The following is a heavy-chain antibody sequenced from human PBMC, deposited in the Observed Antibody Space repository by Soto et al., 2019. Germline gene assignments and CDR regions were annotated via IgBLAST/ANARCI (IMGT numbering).Heavy chain of an antibody. Sequence: QVQLVHSGAEVKKPGASVKVSCKASGFTFTSYDIGWVRQASGQGLEWMGWMNPNSGNTGYAQKFQGRVTMTRKTAIGTAYMELSSLRSEDTAVYYCARIPSYDTSGPLDYYYGMDVWGPGTTVTVSS. CDR3: ARIPSYDTSGPLDYYYGMDV. J-gene: IGHJ6*02. D-gene: IGHD3-22*01. CDR2: MNPNSGNT. CDR1: GFTFTSYD. V-gene: IGHV1-8*01.